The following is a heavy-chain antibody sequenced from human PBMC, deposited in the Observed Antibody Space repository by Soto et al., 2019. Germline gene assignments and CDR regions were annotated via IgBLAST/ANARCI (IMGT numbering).Heavy chain of an antibody. D-gene: IGHD3-10*01. CDR2: IKTKTDGEST. V-gene: IGHV3-15*01. Sequence: EVQLVESGGGLVKPGGSLRLSCAASGFTFSKAWMTWVRQAPGKGLEWVGRIKTKTDGESTDYAAPVKGRFTISRDDSKNTLFLQMNSLKTEDTAVYSCARGASLDYWGQGTLVTVSS. CDR1: GFTFSKAW. J-gene: IGHJ4*02. CDR3: ARGASLDY.